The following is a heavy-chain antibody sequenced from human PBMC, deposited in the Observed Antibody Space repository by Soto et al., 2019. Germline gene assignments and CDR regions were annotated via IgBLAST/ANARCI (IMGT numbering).Heavy chain of an antibody. Sequence: QVQLQESGPGLVKPSGTLSLTCAVSGGSISSSNWWSWVRQPPGKGLEWIGEIYHSGSTNYNPSLKSRVXIXVDXSKNPFSLKLSSVTAADTAVYYCARVAVAGTRFDYWGQGTLVTVSS. V-gene: IGHV4-4*02. CDR3: ARVAVAGTRFDY. CDR1: GGSISSSNW. D-gene: IGHD6-19*01. J-gene: IGHJ4*02. CDR2: IYHSGST.